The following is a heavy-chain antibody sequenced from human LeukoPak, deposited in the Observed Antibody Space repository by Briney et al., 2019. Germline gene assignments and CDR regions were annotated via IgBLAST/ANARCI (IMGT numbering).Heavy chain of an antibody. CDR2: INPNSGGT. CDR1: GYTFTGYY. J-gene: IGHJ4*02. D-gene: IGHD3-22*01. Sequence: ASVKVSCKASGYTFTGYYMHWVRQAPGQGLEWMGWINPNSGGTNYAQKFQGRVTMTRDTSISTAYMELSRLRPDDTAVYYCAVGDYYDSSGYSGWGQGTLVTVSS. CDR3: AVGDYYDSSGYSG. V-gene: IGHV1-2*02.